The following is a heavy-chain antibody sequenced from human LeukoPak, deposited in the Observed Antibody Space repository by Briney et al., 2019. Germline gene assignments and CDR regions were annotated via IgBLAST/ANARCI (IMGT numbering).Heavy chain of an antibody. CDR3: ARSAGGSGSFP. V-gene: IGHV3-30*03. CDR1: GFTFSSYG. D-gene: IGHD3-10*01. CDR2: ISYDGSNK. Sequence: GGSLRLSCAASGFTFSSYGMHWVRQAPGKGLEWVAVISYDGSNKYYADSVKGRFTISRDNSKNTLCLQMNSLRAEDTAVYYCARSAGGSGSFPWGQGTLVTVSS. J-gene: IGHJ5*02.